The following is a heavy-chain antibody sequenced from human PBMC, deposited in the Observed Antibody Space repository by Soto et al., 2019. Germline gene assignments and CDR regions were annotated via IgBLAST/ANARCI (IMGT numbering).Heavy chain of an antibody. J-gene: IGHJ5*02. CDR2: IYYSGST. Sequence: QVQLQESGPGLVKPSQTLSLTCTVSGGSISSGDYYWSWIRQHPGKVLEWNGYIYYSGSTYYNPSLKSRVTISVDTSKNQFSLKLSSVTAADTAVYYCARWWSGSRQGFDPWGQGTLVTVSS. CDR1: GGSISSGDYY. V-gene: IGHV4-31*03. CDR3: ARWWSGSRQGFDP. D-gene: IGHD3-3*01.